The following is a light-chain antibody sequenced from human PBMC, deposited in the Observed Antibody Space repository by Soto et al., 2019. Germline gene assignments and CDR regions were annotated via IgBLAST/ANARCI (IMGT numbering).Light chain of an antibody. V-gene: IGLV2-14*01. Sequence: QSVLTQPASVSGSPGQSITISCTGTSSDVGNYKYVSWYQQHPGKAPKLMIYGVRNRPSGVSNRFSGSKSGNTASLTISGLQAEDGTDYYCSSYTSDSSYVFGSGTKVTVL. CDR3: SSYTSDSSYV. CDR1: SSDVGNYKY. CDR2: GVR. J-gene: IGLJ1*01.